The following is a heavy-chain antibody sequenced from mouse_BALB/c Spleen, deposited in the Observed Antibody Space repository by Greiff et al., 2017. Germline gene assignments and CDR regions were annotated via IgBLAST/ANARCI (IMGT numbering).Heavy chain of an antibody. CDR3: ARDWDWYFDV. J-gene: IGHJ1*01. Sequence: EVQLVESGGGLVKPGGSLKLSCAASGFTFSSYAMSWVRQSPEKRLEWVAEISSGGSYTYYPDTVTGRFTISRDNAKNTLYLEMSSLRSEDTAMYYCARDWDWYFDVWGAGTTVTVSS. CDR2: ISSGGSYT. V-gene: IGHV5-9-4*01. CDR1: GFTFSSYA. D-gene: IGHD4-1*01.